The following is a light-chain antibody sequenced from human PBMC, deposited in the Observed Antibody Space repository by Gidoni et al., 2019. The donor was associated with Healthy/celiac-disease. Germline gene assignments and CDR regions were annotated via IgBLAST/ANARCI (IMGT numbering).Light chain of an antibody. CDR1: QSISSY. Sequence: DIQMTQSPSYLSASVGDRVTITCRASQSISSYLNWYQQKPGKAPKLLIYAASSLQSGVPSRFSGSGSGTDFTLTISSLQPEDFATYYCQQSYSTPWTFXXXTKVEIK. J-gene: IGKJ1*01. V-gene: IGKV1-39*01. CDR2: AAS. CDR3: QQSYSTPWT.